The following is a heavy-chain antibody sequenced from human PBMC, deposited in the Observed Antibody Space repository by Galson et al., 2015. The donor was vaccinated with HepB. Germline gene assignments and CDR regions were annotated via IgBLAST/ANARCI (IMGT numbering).Heavy chain of an antibody. CDR3: ARHERGQDIVVRPAALKY. D-gene: IGHD2-2*01. V-gene: IGHV5-10-1*01. J-gene: IGHJ4*02. Sequence: QSGAEVKKPGESLRISCKGSGYSFSSYWISWVRQTPGKGLEWMGRIDPSDSYTNYSPSFQGLVTISADKSISTAYLQWSSLKASDTAMFYCARHERGQDIVVRPAALKYWGQGTLVTVSS. CDR1: GYSFSSYW. CDR2: IDPSDSYT.